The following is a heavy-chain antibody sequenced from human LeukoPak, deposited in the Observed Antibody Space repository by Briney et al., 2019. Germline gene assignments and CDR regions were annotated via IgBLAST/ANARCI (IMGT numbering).Heavy chain of an antibody. CDR1: GGSFSGYY. CDR2: INYSGST. CDR3: ARQSGYAVNNAFDI. V-gene: IGHV4-34*01. D-gene: IGHD5-12*01. Sequence: PSETLSLTCAVYGGSFSGYYWGWIRQPPGKGLEWIGSINYSGSTYYNPSLKSRVTISVDTSKNQFSLKLSSLTAADTAVYYCARQSGYAVNNAFDIWGQGTMVTVSS. J-gene: IGHJ3*02.